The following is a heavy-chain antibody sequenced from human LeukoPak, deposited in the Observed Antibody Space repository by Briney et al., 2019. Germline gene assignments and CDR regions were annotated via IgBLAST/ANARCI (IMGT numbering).Heavy chain of an antibody. CDR2: IYYSGTT. D-gene: IGHD4-17*01. J-gene: IGHJ6*03. V-gene: IGHV4-39*01. CDR3: SRHDYDGVQNYYSYYMDV. Sequence: TSETLSLICTVSGGSISSSPYFWGWIRQPPGKGLEWISSIYYSGTTYYNPSLKSRVTISVDTSKNQFSLMLSSVTAADTAVYYCSRHDYDGVQNYYSYYMDVWGKGTTVTVSS. CDR1: GGSISSSPYF.